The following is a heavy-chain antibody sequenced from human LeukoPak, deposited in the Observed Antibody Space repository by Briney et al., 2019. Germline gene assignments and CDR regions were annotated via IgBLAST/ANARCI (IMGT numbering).Heavy chain of an antibody. CDR2: IIYSGGAT. J-gene: IGHJ4*02. V-gene: IGHV3-23*01. D-gene: IGHD3-22*01. Sequence: PGGSLRLSCAASGFTFSRSAMTWVRQGPGTGLEFVASIIYSGGATYYADSVKGRFTISRDNSKNILYLQMNSLRAEDTALYYCAKDGLYYDGSEHVYYFDSWGQGTLVTVSS. CDR3: AKDGLYYDGSEHVYYFDS. CDR1: GFTFSRSA.